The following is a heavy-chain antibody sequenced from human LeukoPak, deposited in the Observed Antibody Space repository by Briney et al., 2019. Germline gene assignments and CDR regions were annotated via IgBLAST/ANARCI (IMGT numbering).Heavy chain of an antibody. V-gene: IGHV3-30*02. CDR2: IRSDGSNK. CDR1: GFSFSSYG. Sequence: GGSLRLSCAGSGFSFSSYGMHWVRQAPGKGLEWMAFIRSDGSNKYYADSVKGRFTISRDNSKNTLYLQMNSLRAEDTAVYYCAKVLEELPLNYYYYYMDVWGKGTTVTISS. J-gene: IGHJ6*03. CDR3: AKVLEELPLNYYYYYMDV. D-gene: IGHD1-26*01.